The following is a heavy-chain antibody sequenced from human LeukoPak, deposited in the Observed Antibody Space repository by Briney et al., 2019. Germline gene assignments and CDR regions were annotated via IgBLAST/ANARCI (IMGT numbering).Heavy chain of an antibody. Sequence: GGSLRLSCAASGFTVSSNYMSWVRQTPGKGLEWVAFIRGKTYGGTTQYAASVKGRFTISRDDSKSTAYLQMNSLKTEDTALYYCTRIYGSGTFLPDYWGQGTLVTVSS. V-gene: IGHV3-49*04. CDR1: GFTVSSNY. J-gene: IGHJ4*02. CDR3: TRIYGSGTFLPDY. D-gene: IGHD3-10*01. CDR2: IRGKTYGGTT.